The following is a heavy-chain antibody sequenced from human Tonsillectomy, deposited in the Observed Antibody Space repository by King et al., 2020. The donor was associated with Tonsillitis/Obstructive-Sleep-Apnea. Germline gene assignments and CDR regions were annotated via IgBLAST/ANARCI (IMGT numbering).Heavy chain of an antibody. CDR2: IKEDGSEK. CDR1: GFTFSNYW. CDR3: ARDRYFDWLRDGYYFDY. V-gene: IGHV3-7*03. Sequence: VQLVESGGGLVQPGGSLRLSCAASGFTFSNYWMSWVRQAPGKGLEWVANIKEDGSEKYYVDSVKGRFTISRDNAKNSLYLQINSLRAEDTAVYYFARDRYFDWLRDGYYFDYWGQGTLVTVSS. J-gene: IGHJ4*02. D-gene: IGHD3-9*01.